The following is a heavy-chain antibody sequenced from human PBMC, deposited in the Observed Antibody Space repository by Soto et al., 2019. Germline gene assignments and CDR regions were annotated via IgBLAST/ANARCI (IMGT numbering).Heavy chain of an antibody. V-gene: IGHV1-18*01. Sequence: ASVKVSCKASGYTFTSYGISWVRQAPGQGLEWMGWISAYNGNTNYAQKLQGRVTMTTDTSTSTAYVELRSLRSDDTAVYYCARGSPDVVVVAASWFDPWGQGTLVTVSS. D-gene: IGHD2-15*01. CDR3: ARGSPDVVVVAASWFDP. J-gene: IGHJ5*02. CDR1: GYTFTSYG. CDR2: ISAYNGNT.